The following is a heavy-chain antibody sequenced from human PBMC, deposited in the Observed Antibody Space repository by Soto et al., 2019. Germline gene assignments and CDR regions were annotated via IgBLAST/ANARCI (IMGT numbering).Heavy chain of an antibody. CDR3: AKSPRGEMATD. CDR1: GYTFINYH. V-gene: IGHV1-18*01. D-gene: IGHD5-12*01. Sequence: QVQLVQSGGEVKKPGASVTVSCKASGYTFINYHITWVRQAPGKGLEWMAWINTYNGMTDYAQRFQGRVTMTRDTSTSTAYMERRNLGSDDTAVYFCAKSPRGEMATDWGQGTLVTVSS. J-gene: IGHJ4*02. CDR2: INTYNGMT.